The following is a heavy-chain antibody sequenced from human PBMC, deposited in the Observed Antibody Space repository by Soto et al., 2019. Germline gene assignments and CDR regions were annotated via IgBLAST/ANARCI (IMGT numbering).Heavy chain of an antibody. CDR3: AKGTMVRGVYPLDY. V-gene: IGHV3-23*01. CDR2: ISASGSSI. CDR1: GFTFSNYA. J-gene: IGHJ4*02. Sequence: DVQLLESGGGLVQPEGSLRLSCAVSGFTFSNYAMTWVRQAPGKGLEWVSGISASGSSIYEADSVKGRFTISRDNSKNTLYLQMNSLRAEDTAIYYCAKGTMVRGVYPLDYWGQGTLVTVSS. D-gene: IGHD3-10*01.